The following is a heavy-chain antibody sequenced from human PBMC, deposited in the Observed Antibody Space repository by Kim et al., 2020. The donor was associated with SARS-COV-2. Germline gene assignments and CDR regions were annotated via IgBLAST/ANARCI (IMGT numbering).Heavy chain of an antibody. V-gene: IGHV4-39*01. CDR3: ARPRGTIGTQYYFDY. J-gene: IGHJ4*02. CDR1: GGSVSSSSYY. CDR2: IYYSGNT. D-gene: IGHD3-16*01. Sequence: SETLSLTCTVSGGSVSSSSYYWGWIRQPPGKGPEWIGSIYYSGNTYYNPSLRSRVTISLDSSKNQFSLKLSSVTAADTALYYWARPRGTIGTQYYFDYWGQGTLVTVSS.